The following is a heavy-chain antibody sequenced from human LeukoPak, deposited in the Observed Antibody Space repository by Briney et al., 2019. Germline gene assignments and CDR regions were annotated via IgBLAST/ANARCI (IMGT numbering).Heavy chain of an antibody. CDR2: ISWSSGSI. Sequence: PGGSLRLSCAASGFTFSSYAMSWVRQAPGKGLEWVSGISWSSGSIGYADSVKGRFTISRDNAKNSLYLQMNSLRAEDTALYYCAKDMGPKGDAFDIWGQGTMVTASS. J-gene: IGHJ3*02. V-gene: IGHV3-9*01. CDR3: AKDMGPKGDAFDI. CDR1: GFTFSSYA.